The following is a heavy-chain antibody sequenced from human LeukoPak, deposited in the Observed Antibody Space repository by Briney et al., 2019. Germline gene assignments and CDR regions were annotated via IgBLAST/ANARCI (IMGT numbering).Heavy chain of an antibody. D-gene: IGHD6-13*01. CDR2: ISYDGSNK. J-gene: IGHJ4*02. V-gene: IGHV3-30*18. CDR1: GFTFSSYG. Sequence: GGSLRLSCAASGFTFSSYGMHWVRQAPGKGLEWVAVISYDGSNKYYADSVKGRFTISRDNSKNTLYLQMNSLRAEDTAVYYCAKGRIAAAGTLDYWGQGTLVTVSS. CDR3: AKGRIAAAGTLDY.